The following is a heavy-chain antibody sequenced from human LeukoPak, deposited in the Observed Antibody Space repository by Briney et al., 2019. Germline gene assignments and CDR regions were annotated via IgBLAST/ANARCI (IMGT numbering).Heavy chain of an antibody. CDR1: GGSFSGYY. V-gene: IGHV4-34*01. D-gene: IGHD6-13*01. CDR3: ARDKGLAAAGHWYFDL. J-gene: IGHJ2*01. Sequence: ETLSLTCAVYGGSFSGYYWSWIRQPPGKGLEWIGEINHSGSTNYNPSLKSRVTISVDTSKNQFSLKLSSVTAADTAVYYCARDKGLAAAGHWYFDLWGRGTLVTVSS. CDR2: INHSGST.